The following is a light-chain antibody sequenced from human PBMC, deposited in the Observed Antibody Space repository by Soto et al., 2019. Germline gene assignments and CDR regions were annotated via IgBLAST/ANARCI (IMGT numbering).Light chain of an antibody. CDR3: QQYGSAPFT. CDR2: DAY. CDR1: QSVSSY. Sequence: EIVLTQSPATLSLSPGERATLSCRASQSVSSYLAWYKQKTGQAPRLLIYDAYNRAAGIPDRFSGSGSGTDVPLTISRLPHEAFEVYYCQQYGSAPFTFGGGTQVEIK. J-gene: IGKJ4*01. V-gene: IGKV3-11*01.